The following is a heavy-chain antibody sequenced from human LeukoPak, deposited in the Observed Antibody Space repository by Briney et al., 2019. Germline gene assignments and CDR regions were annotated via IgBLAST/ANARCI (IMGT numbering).Heavy chain of an antibody. CDR1: GFTFSSYW. J-gene: IGHJ4*02. Sequence: GGSLRLSCAASGFTFSSYWMSWVRQAPGKGLEWVANIKQDGHEEYYVDSVKGRFTISRDNAKNSLYLQMNSLRVEDTAVYYCARDPPAKSYGSGTYDYWGQGTLVTVSS. CDR2: IKQDGHEE. D-gene: IGHD3-10*01. V-gene: IGHV3-7*01. CDR3: ARDPPAKSYGSGTYDY.